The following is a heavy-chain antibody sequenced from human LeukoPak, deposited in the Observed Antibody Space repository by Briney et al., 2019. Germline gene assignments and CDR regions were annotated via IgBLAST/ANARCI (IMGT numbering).Heavy chain of an antibody. CDR2: IGYTGDT. CDR1: GGSISSGAYY. Sequence: SQTLSLTCTVSGGSISSGAYYWSWVRQHPEKGLDWIGYIGYTGDTYYNPSLRSRVTISVDTSKTQFSLRLSSVTAADTAVYYCASYYYYYMDVWGKGTTVTVSS. CDR3: ASYYYYYMDV. V-gene: IGHV4-31*03. J-gene: IGHJ6*03.